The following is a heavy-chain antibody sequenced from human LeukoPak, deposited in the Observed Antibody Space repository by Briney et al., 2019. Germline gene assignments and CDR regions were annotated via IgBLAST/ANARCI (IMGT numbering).Heavy chain of an antibody. CDR1: GASISSGSNY. CDR3: ARSDGYGLVGI. D-gene: IGHD3-10*01. CDR2: IYSSGST. J-gene: IGHJ3*02. V-gene: IGHV4-39*07. Sequence: SEPLSLTCSVSGASISSGSNYWGWIRQPPGKTLEWIGSIYSSGSTYYNPPLKSRVIIIIDTPKNHFSLTRSYVTAADTAVYYCARSDGYGLVGIWGQGTMVTVSS.